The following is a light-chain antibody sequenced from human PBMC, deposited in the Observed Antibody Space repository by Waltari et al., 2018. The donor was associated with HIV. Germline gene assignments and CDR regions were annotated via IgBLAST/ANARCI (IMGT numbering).Light chain of an antibody. V-gene: IGLV1-47*01. CDR2: RNN. J-gene: IGLJ1*01. CDR3: SSYTSRSTYL. CDR1: SSNIGSNY. Sequence: QSVLTQPPSASGTPGQRVTISCSGSSSNIGSNYVYWYQQLPGTAPKLLIYRNNQRPSGVPDRFSGSKSGTSASLAISDLQPEDEADYYCSSYTSRSTYLFGSGTRVTVL.